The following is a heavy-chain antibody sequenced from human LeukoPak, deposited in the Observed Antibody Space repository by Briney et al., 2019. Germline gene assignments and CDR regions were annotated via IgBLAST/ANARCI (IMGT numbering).Heavy chain of an antibody. D-gene: IGHD3-10*01. CDR2: IYSGGST. Sequence: GGSLRLSCAASEFSVGSNYMTWVRQAPGKGLEWVSLIYSGGSTYYADSVKGRFTISRDNSKNTLYLQMNSLRAEDTAVYYCARGYYSDAFDIWGQGTMVTVSS. J-gene: IGHJ3*02. V-gene: IGHV3-66*01. CDR3: ARGYYSDAFDI. CDR1: EFSVGSNY.